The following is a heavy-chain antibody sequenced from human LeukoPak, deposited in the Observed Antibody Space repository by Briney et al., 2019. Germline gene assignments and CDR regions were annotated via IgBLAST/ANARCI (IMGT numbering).Heavy chain of an antibody. D-gene: IGHD1-26*01. Sequence: GGYLRLSCAASGFTFSSYWMRWVRQAPGKGLEWVANINKDGGEKYYVDSVKGRFTISRDNAKNSLYLQMNSLRADDTAVYYCVKDSPPRYSGSPPAYWGQGTLVTVSS. V-gene: IGHV3-7*03. CDR1: GFTFSSYW. J-gene: IGHJ4*02. CDR2: INKDGGEK. CDR3: VKDSPPRYSGSPPAY.